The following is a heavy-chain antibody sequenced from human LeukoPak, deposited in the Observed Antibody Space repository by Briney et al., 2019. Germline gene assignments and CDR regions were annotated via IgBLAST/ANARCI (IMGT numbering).Heavy chain of an antibody. V-gene: IGHV3-30-3*01. J-gene: IGHJ4*02. CDR1: GFTFSSYA. CDR3: ARVPLRFLEQGALDY. D-gene: IGHD3-3*01. Sequence: GGSLRLSCVASGFTFSSYAMHWVRQAPGKGLEWVAVISYDGSNKYYADSVKGRFTISRDNSKNTLYLQMNSLRAEDTAVYYCARVPLRFLEQGALDYWGQGTLVTVSS. CDR2: ISYDGSNK.